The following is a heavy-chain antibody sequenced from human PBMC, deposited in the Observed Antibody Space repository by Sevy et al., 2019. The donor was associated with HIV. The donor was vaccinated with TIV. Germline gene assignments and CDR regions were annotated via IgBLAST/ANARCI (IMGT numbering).Heavy chain of an antibody. V-gene: IGHV4-61*01. CDR3: ASMGGLTDYGMDV. CDR2: MFYTGST. Sequence: SETLSLTCTVSGGSVTSDSYYWTWIRQPPGKGLECLGYMFYTGSTNYNPSLMSRVTISVDTSKNQFSLKLSSVTAADTAVYYCASMGGLTDYGMDVWGQGTTVTVSS. CDR1: GGSVTSDSYY. D-gene: IGHD1-26*01. J-gene: IGHJ6*02.